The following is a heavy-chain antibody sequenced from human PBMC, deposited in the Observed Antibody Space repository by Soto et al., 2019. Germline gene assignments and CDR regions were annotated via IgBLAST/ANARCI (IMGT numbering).Heavy chain of an antibody. J-gene: IGHJ6*02. CDR3: AKTRNSVINYNYYDNMDV. Sequence: GGSLRLSCAASGFTFSIYSMNWVRQAPGKGLEWVSYISSGGSTIYYADSVKGRFTISRDNSGNTAFLEMNRLRVEDTAVYYCAKTRNSVINYNYYDNMDVWGQGTTVTVSS. D-gene: IGHD3-10*01. CDR2: ISSGGSTI. CDR1: GFTFSIYS. V-gene: IGHV3-48*04.